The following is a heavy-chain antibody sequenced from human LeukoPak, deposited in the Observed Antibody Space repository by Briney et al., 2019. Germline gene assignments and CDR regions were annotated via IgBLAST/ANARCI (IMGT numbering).Heavy chain of an antibody. V-gene: IGHV4-39*07. J-gene: IGHJ5*02. CDR1: GGSISTSNYY. Sequence: SETLSLTCTVSGGSISTSNYYWGWIRQPPGKGLEWIGNIFYSGSTYYSPSLRSRVTISLDTSRNQFSLKLSSVTAADTAVYYCARRAKYYGVRFDPWGQGTLVTVSS. D-gene: IGHD3-3*01. CDR3: ARRAKYYGVRFDP. CDR2: IFYSGST.